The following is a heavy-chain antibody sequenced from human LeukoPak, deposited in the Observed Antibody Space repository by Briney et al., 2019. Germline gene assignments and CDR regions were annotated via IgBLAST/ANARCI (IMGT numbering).Heavy chain of an antibody. CDR3: ARGGSDYGDYVGAFDI. J-gene: IGHJ3*02. D-gene: IGHD4-17*01. CDR2: INHSGST. V-gene: IGHV4-34*01. CDR1: GGSFSGYY. Sequence: SETLSLTCAVYGGSFSGYYWSWIRQPPGKGLEWSGEINHSGSTNYNPSLKSRVKSRVTKSLDTSKNQFSLKLSSVTAADTAVYYCARGGSDYGDYVGAFDIWGQGTMVTVSS.